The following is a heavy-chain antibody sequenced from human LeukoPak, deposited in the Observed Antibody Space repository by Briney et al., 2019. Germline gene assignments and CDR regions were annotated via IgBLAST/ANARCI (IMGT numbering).Heavy chain of an antibody. CDR1: GFTFGSCW. Sequence: GGSLRLSCAASGFTFGSCWMNWVRQTPGKGLEWVANINQDGSQKFYVDSVKGRFTIPRDNANNSLYLQMNSLRAEDTAVYYCARDRYSSSSGYYYYGMDVWGQGTTVTVSS. V-gene: IGHV3-7*01. J-gene: IGHJ6*02. CDR2: INQDGSQK. D-gene: IGHD6-6*01. CDR3: ARDRYSSSSGYYYYGMDV.